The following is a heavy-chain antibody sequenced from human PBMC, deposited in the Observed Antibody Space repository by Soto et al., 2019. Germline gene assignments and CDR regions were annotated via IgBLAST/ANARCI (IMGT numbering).Heavy chain of an antibody. CDR1: GFTFSSYS. CDR3: ARDGPLTYYDFWSGPSLDFDY. CDR2: ISSSSSYI. V-gene: IGHV3-21*01. J-gene: IGHJ4*02. Sequence: GGSLRLSCAASGFTFSSYSMNWVRQAPGKGLEWVSSISSSSSYIYYADSVKGRFTISRDNAKNSLYLQMNSLRAEDTAVYCCARDGPLTYYDFWSGPSLDFDYWGQGTLVTVSS. D-gene: IGHD3-3*01.